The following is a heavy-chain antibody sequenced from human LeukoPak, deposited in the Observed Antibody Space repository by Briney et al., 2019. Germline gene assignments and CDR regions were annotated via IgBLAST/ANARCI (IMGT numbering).Heavy chain of an antibody. CDR1: GFTVSSNY. Sequence: GGSLRLSCAASGFTVSSNYMSWVRQAPGKGLEWVSVIYSGSSTYYADSVKGRFTISRDNSKNTLYLQMNSLRAEDTAVYYCAKRDGYNYYYGMDVWGQGTTVTVSS. CDR3: AKRDGYNYYYGMDV. V-gene: IGHV3-66*01. CDR2: IYSGSST. J-gene: IGHJ6*02.